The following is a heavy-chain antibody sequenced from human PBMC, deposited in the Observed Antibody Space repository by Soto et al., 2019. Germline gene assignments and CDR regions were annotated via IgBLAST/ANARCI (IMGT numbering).Heavy chain of an antibody. V-gene: IGHV1-8*01. CDR3: ARAGSDILTGYYVGGWFDP. CDR1: GYTFTSYD. Sequence: ASVKVSCKASGYTFTSYDINWVRQATGQGLEWMGWMNPNSGNTGYAQKFQGRVTMTRNTSISTAYMELSSLRSEDTAVYYCARAGSDILTGYYVGGWFDPWGQGTLVTVSS. J-gene: IGHJ5*02. D-gene: IGHD3-9*01. CDR2: MNPNSGNT.